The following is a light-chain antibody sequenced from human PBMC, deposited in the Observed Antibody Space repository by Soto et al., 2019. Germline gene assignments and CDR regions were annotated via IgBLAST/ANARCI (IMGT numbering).Light chain of an antibody. CDR2: GTS. CDR3: QQYGNSRWT. V-gene: IGKV3-20*01. CDR1: QSVSSSY. Sequence: EIVLTQSPDTLSSSPGERATLSCRASQSVSSSYLAWYQQTPGQAPRLLIYGTSNRATGIPDRFSGSGFGTDFTLTISRLEPEDFAVYYCQQYGNSRWTFGQGTKVDIK. J-gene: IGKJ1*01.